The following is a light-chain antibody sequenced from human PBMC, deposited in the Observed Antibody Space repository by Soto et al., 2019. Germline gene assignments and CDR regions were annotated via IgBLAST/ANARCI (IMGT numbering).Light chain of an antibody. CDR1: SSNIESNY. V-gene: IGLV1-47*01. CDR2: RNN. J-gene: IGLJ1*01. Sequence: QSVLTQPPSAYGTPGQRVTISCSGSSSNIESNYVNWYQQLPGTAPKLLINRNNQRPSGVTDRFSGSKSGTSASLAISGLRSEDEADYYCAAWDDTLSGHNYVFGTGTKLTVL. CDR3: AAWDDTLSGHNYV.